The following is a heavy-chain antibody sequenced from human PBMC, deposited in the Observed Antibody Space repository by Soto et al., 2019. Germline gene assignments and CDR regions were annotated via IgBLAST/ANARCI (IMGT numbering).Heavy chain of an antibody. Sequence: PGGSLRLSCAASGFTFSGSAMHWVRQASGKGLEWVGRIRNKANSYETAYAASVKGRFIISRDDSKNTAYLQMNSLKTEDTAVYYCLSGWTYFDSWGQGTLVTVSS. V-gene: IGHV3-73*01. J-gene: IGHJ4*02. CDR2: IRNKANSYET. CDR1: GFTFSGSA. D-gene: IGHD1-1*01. CDR3: LSGWTYFDS.